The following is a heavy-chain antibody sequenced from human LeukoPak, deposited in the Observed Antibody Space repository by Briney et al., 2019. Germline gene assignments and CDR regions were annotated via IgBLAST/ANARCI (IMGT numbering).Heavy chain of an antibody. J-gene: IGHJ4*02. V-gene: IGHV3-53*01. CDR2: IYSGGST. Sequence: PGGSLRLSCAASGFTVSSNYMSWVRQAPGKGLEWVSVIYSGGSTYYADSVKGRFTISRDNSKNTLYLQMTSLRAEDTAVYYCARDNRYYYDSSGSYGEWGQGTLVTVSS. CDR3: ARDNRYYYDSSGSYGE. CDR1: GFTVSSNY. D-gene: IGHD3-22*01.